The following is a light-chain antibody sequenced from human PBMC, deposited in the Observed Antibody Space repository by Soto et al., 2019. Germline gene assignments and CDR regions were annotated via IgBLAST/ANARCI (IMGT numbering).Light chain of an antibody. V-gene: IGLV2-14*01. Sequence: LTQPASVSGSPGQSITISCTGTSSDVGGYNYVSWYQQQPGKAPKFMIYDVSNRPSGVSNRFSGSKSGNTASLTISGLQAEDEADYYCCSYTTSNTRQIVFGTGTKVTVL. J-gene: IGLJ1*01. CDR3: CSYTTSNTRQIV. CDR2: DVS. CDR1: SSDVGGYNY.